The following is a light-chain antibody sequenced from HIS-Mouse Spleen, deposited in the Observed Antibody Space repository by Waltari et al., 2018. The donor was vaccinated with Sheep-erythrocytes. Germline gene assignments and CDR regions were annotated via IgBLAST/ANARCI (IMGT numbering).Light chain of an antibody. CDR1: SSDVGGYNY. CDR2: DVS. Sequence: QSALTQPRSVSGSPGQSVTISCTGTSSDVGGYNYVSWYQQHPGKAPKLMIYDVSKRPSGVPDRVSGSKSGNTASLTISVLQAEDEADYYCCSYAGSYTFWVFGGGTKLTVL. CDR3: CSYAGSYTFWV. V-gene: IGLV2-11*01. J-gene: IGLJ3*02.